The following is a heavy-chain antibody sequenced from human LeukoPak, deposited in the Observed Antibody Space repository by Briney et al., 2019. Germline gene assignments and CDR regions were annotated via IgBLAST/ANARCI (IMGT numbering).Heavy chain of an antibody. CDR2: VYYSGTT. V-gene: IGHV4-39*07. CDR3: ARGTLYSGWSYFFDY. Sequence: SETLSLTCSVSGGSISLSYYYWGWIRQPPGKALEWIGSVYYSGTTSYNPSLKSRVTISVDMSKNHFSLRLSSVTAADTAMYYCARGTLYSGWSYFFDYWGQGSQVTVSS. CDR1: GGSISLSYYY. D-gene: IGHD6-19*01. J-gene: IGHJ4*02.